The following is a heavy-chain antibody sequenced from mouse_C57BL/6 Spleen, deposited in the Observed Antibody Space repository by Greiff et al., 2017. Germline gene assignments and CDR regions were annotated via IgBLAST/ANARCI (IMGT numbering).Heavy chain of an antibody. V-gene: IGHV1-52*01. Sequence: QVQLQHPGAELVRPGSSVKLSCKASGYTFTSYWMHWVKQRPIQGLEWIGNIDPSDSETHYNQKFKDKATLTVDKSSSTAYMQLSSLTSEDSAVYYCARAYYSNYGWYFDVWGTGTTVTVSS. CDR3: ARAYYSNYGWYFDV. CDR2: IDPSDSET. CDR1: GYTFTSYW. D-gene: IGHD2-5*01. J-gene: IGHJ1*03.